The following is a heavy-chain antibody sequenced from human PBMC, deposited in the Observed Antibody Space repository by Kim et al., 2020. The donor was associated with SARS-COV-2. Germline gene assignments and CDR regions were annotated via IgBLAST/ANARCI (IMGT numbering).Heavy chain of an antibody. V-gene: IGHV1-69*01. Sequence: GRVTITADESTSTAYMELSSLRSEDTAVYYCARVGPPIFGVVIVDYYFDYWGQGTLVTVSS. CDR3: ARVGPPIFGVVIVDYYFDY. J-gene: IGHJ4*02. D-gene: IGHD3-3*01.